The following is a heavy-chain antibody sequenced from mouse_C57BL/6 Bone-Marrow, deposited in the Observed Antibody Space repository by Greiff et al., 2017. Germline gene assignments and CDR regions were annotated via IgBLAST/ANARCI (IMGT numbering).Heavy chain of an antibody. CDR3: ARGEGYNVVEY. CDR1: GFTFSDYG. CDR2: ISSGSSTI. Sequence: EVMLVESGGGLVKPGGSLKLSCAASGFTFSDYGMHWVRQAPEKGLEWVAYISSGSSTIYYADTVKGRFTISRDNAKNTRFLQMNSLRSEDTAMYYCARGEGYNVVEYWGQGTTLTVSS. J-gene: IGHJ2*01. V-gene: IGHV5-17*01. D-gene: IGHD1-1*01.